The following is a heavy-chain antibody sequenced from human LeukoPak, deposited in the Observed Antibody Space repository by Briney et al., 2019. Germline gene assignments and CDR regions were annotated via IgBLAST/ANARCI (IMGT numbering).Heavy chain of an antibody. CDR2: ISYDGSNK. Sequence: GGSLRLSCAASGFTFSSYGMHWVRQAPGKGLEWVAVISYDGSNKHYADSVKGRFTISRDNSKNTLYLQMNSLRAEDTAVYYCARDNWVQLERRYFSRNYYYGMDVWGQGTTVTVSS. V-gene: IGHV3-30*03. CDR1: GFTFSSYG. CDR3: ARDNWVQLERRYFSRNYYYGMDV. D-gene: IGHD1-1*01. J-gene: IGHJ6*02.